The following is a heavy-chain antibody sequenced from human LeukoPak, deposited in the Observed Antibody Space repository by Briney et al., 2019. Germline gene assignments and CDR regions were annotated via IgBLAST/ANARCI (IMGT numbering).Heavy chain of an antibody. D-gene: IGHD3-22*01. CDR1: GFIFRSYA. CDR2: ISSSGGRT. Sequence: GGSLRFSCVASGFIFRSYAMSWVRRAPGKGLEWVSSISSSGGRTFYADSVKGRVTISRDNSKNVLYLQVNSLRAEDTAVFYCANYYYDKSGYKNWGQGTLVTVSS. CDR3: ANYYYDKSGYKN. J-gene: IGHJ4*02. V-gene: IGHV3-23*01.